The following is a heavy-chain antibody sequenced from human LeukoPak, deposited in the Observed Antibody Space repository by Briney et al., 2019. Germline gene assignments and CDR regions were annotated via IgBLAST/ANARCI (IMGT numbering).Heavy chain of an antibody. CDR1: GFTFSSYG. J-gene: IGHJ4*02. Sequence: GGSLRLSRAASGFTFSSYGMHWVRQAPGKGLEWVAVISYDGSNKYYADSVKGRFTISRDNSKNTLYLQMNSLRAEDTAVYYCAKDSSIVALGYWGQGTLVTVSS. CDR2: ISYDGSNK. CDR3: AKDSSIVALGY. V-gene: IGHV3-30*18. D-gene: IGHD5-12*01.